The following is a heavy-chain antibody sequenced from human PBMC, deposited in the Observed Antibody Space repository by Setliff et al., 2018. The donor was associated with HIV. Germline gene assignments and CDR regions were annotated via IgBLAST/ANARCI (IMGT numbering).Heavy chain of an antibody. V-gene: IGHV3-7*01. CDR1: GFTFSDFW. CDR3: ARLHTDFYGDLTYFDP. Sequence: GGSLRLSCAASGFTFSDFWMHWVRQAPGKGLEWVANISPEGNKKYYVASVKGRFTSSRDNAKNSLFLHMSSLRAEDTALYFCARLHTDFYGDLTYFDPWGHGTLVTVSS. CDR2: ISPEGNKK. D-gene: IGHD3-10*01. J-gene: IGHJ5*02.